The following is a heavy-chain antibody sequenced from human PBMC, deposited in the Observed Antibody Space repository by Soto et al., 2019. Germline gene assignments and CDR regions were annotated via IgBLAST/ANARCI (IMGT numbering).Heavy chain of an antibody. CDR3: AGERSALPGARDAMDV. Sequence: GGSLRLSCAASGFNFNTYSMNWVRQAPGKGLEWVSFISTSGGYKYYADSVRGRFTISRDNAKKSVYLEMNSLTADDTAVYYCAGERSALPGARDAMDVWGQGTTVTVSS. V-gene: IGHV3-21*01. CDR2: ISTSGGYK. J-gene: IGHJ6*02. CDR1: GFNFNTYS. D-gene: IGHD1-26*01.